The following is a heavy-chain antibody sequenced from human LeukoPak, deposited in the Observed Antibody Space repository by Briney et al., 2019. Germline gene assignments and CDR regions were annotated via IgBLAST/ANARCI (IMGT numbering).Heavy chain of an antibody. V-gene: IGHV3-21*01. Sequence: SGGSLRLSCAASGFTFNTYPMSWVRQAPGKGLEWVSSISSSSSYIYYADSVKGRFTISRDNAKNSLYLQMNSLRAEDAAVYYCARDGYSDAFDIWGQGTMVTVSS. D-gene: IGHD5-24*01. CDR2: ISSSSSYI. CDR1: GFTFNTYP. J-gene: IGHJ3*02. CDR3: ARDGYSDAFDI.